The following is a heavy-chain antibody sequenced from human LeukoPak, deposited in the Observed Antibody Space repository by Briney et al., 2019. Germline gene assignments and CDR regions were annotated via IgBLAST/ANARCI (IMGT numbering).Heavy chain of an antibody. CDR2: INPNSGGT. V-gene: IGHV1-2*04. CDR1: GYTFTGYY. D-gene: IGHD2-2*01. CDR3: ARVFIPPGYCSSTSCPRAWFDP. J-gene: IGHJ5*02. Sequence: ASVKVSCKASGYTFTGYYMHWVRQAPGQGLEWMGWINPNSGGTNYAQKFQGWVTMTRDTSISTAYMELSRLRSDDTAVYYCARVFIPPGYCSSTSCPRAWFDPWGQGTLVTVSS.